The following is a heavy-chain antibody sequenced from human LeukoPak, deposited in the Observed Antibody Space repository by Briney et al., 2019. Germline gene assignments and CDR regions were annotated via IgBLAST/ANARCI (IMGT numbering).Heavy chain of an antibody. CDR1: GGSISNYY. V-gene: IGHV4-4*09. J-gene: IGHJ4*02. Sequence: SETLSLTSTVSGGSISNYYWSWIRQPPGKGLEWIGYIYSSGSTNYNPSLKSRVTISVDTSKNQFSLKLSSVTAADTAVYYCARHPSTFAPFDYWGQGTLVTVSS. CDR2: IYSSGST. CDR3: ARHPSTFAPFDY. D-gene: IGHD3-3*02.